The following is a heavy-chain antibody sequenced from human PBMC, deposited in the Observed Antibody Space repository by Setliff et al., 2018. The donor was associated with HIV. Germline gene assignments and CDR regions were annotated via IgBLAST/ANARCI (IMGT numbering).Heavy chain of an antibody. V-gene: IGHV3-30*04. CDR3: ARPNSRYSSSWALFDY. Sequence: GGSLRLSCAASGFTFSSNAMHWVRQAPGKGLEWVAVISYDGSNKYYADSVKGRFTISRDNSKDTLYLQMNSLRAEDTAVYYCARPNSRYSSSWALFDYWGQGTLVTVSS. D-gene: IGHD6-13*01. CDR2: ISYDGSNK. CDR1: GFTFSSNA. J-gene: IGHJ4*02.